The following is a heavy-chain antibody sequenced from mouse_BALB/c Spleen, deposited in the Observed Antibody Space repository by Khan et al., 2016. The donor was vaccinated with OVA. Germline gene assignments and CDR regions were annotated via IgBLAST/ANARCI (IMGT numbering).Heavy chain of an antibody. V-gene: IGHV3-2*02. CDR2: ISYSGST. D-gene: IGHD1-2*01. CDR1: GYSITSGYG. J-gene: IGHJ2*01. Sequence: SGPGLVKPSQSLSLTCTVTGYSITSGYGWNWIRQFPGNKLEWMGYISYSGSTNYNPSLKSRISITRDTTKNQFFLQLNSVTTEDTATYYCARTARIKYWGQGTTLTVSS. CDR3: ARTARIKY.